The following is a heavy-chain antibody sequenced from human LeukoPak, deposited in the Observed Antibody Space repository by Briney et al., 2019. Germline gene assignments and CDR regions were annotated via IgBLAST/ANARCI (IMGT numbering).Heavy chain of an antibody. Sequence: ASVKVSCKASGYTFTSYGISWVRQAPGQGLEWMGWISAYNGNTNYAQKLQGRVTMTRDMSTSTVYMELSSLRSEDTAVYYCARSRVASVVTPYYYYYMDVWGKGTTVTVSS. CDR2: ISAYNGNT. J-gene: IGHJ6*03. CDR3: ARSRVASVVTPYYYYYMDV. V-gene: IGHV1-18*01. D-gene: IGHD4-23*01. CDR1: GYTFTSYG.